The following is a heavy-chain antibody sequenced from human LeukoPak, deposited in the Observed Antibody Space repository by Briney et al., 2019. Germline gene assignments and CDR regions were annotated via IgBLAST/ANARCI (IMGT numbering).Heavy chain of an antibody. Sequence: AGGSLRLSCAASGFTFSSYAMSWVRQAPGKGLEWVSGISGSGGTTYYADSMKGRLTISRDNSKNTLYLQMNSLRAEDTAVYYCAGTDQLLYPYYFDYWGQGTLVTVSS. J-gene: IGHJ4*02. CDR2: ISGSGGTT. CDR1: GFTFSSYA. D-gene: IGHD2-2*02. CDR3: AGTDQLLYPYYFDY. V-gene: IGHV3-23*01.